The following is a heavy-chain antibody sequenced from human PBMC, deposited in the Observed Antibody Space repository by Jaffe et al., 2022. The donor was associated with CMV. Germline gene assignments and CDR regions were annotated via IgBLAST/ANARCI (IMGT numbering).Heavy chain of an antibody. CDR2: IRSKAYGGTT. CDR1: GFTFGDYA. V-gene: IGHV3-49*05. Sequence: EVQLVESGGGLVKPGRSLRLSCTASGFTFGDYAMSWFRQAPGKGLEWVGFIRSKAYGGTTEYAASVKGRFTISRDDSKSIAYLQMNSLKTEDTAVYYCTRDYGKGSVRYCSSTSCQVDYYYYGMDVWGQGTTVTVSS. D-gene: IGHD2-2*01. CDR3: TRDYGKGSVRYCSSTSCQVDYYYYGMDV. J-gene: IGHJ6*02.